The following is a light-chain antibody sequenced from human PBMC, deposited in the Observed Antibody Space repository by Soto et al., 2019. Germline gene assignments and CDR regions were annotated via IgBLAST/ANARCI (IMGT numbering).Light chain of an antibody. J-gene: IGLJ3*02. CDR3: TSYAGSNIGV. V-gene: IGLV2-8*01. CDR1: SSDVGAYNY. Sequence: QSALTQPPSASGSPGQSVTISCTGTSSDVGAYNYVSWYQQYPGKAPKLMIYEVSKGPSGVPDRFSGSKSGKTASLTVSGLQPEDEADYYCTSYAGSNIGVFGGGTKVTVL. CDR2: EVS.